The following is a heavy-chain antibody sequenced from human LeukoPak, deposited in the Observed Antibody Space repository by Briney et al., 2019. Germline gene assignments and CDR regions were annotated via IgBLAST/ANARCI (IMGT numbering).Heavy chain of an antibody. D-gene: IGHD6-13*01. J-gene: IGHJ4*02. V-gene: IGHV3-74*03. CDR2: IKGDGGEI. CDR1: GFTFSSYW. CDR3: ISESTSRNWYN. Sequence: GGSLRLSCAASGFTFSSYWMRWVRQAPGKGLVWISGIKGDGGEITYADSVKGRVTISRDNAKNTVYLQLNSLRAEDTAVYYCISESTSRNWYNWGQGTLVTVSS.